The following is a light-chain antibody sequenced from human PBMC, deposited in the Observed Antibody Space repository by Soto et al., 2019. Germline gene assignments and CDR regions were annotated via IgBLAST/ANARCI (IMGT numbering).Light chain of an antibody. V-gene: IGLV2-14*01. CDR1: SRDVGGYNY. CDR3: SLYTTSRTLI. J-gene: IGLJ2*01. Sequence: QSALTQPASVSGSPGQSITISCTVTSRDVGGYNYVSWYQQHPGKAPKLMIYDVSNRPSGVSNRFSGSKSGNTASLTISGLQAEDEADYYCSLYTTSRTLIFGGGTKLTVL. CDR2: DVS.